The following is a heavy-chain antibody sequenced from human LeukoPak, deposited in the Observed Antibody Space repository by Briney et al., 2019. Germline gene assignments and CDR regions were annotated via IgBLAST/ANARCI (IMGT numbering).Heavy chain of an antibody. CDR2: INPNSGGT. Sequence: EASVKVSCKASGYTFTAYYIQWVRQAPGQGLEWMGRINPNSGGTNYAQKFQGRVTMTRDTSVSTAYMELSRLTSDDTAVYYCARGSRHEGDAFDIWGQGTMVTVSS. D-gene: IGHD6-13*01. V-gene: IGHV1-2*06. CDR1: GYTFTAYY. J-gene: IGHJ3*02. CDR3: ARGSRHEGDAFDI.